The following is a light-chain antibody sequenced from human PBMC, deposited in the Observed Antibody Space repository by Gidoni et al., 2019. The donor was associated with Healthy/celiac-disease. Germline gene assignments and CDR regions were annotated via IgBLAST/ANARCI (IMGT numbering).Light chain of an antibody. Sequence: DIQMTQSPSTLSASVGDRVTITCRASQSISSWLAWYQQKPGKAPKLLIYKASSLESGVPSRFSGSGSGTEFTLTISSLQPDEFATYYCQQYNSPHTFGQGTKLEIK. CDR1: QSISSW. CDR3: QQYNSPHT. V-gene: IGKV1-5*03. J-gene: IGKJ2*01. CDR2: KAS.